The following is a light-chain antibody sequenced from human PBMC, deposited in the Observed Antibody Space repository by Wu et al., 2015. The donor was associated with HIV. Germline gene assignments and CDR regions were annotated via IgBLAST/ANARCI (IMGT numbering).Light chain of an antibody. CDR2: GAS. CDR1: QSVYSTY. Sequence: EIVLTQSPGTLSLSPGERATLSCRASQSVYSTYLAWYQQKPGQAPRLLIYGASNRATGIPDRFSGSGPGTGFTLSISRLEPEDFAVYYCQQYDRSITFGQGTRLEIK. J-gene: IGKJ5*01. V-gene: IGKV3-20*01. CDR3: QQYDRSIT.